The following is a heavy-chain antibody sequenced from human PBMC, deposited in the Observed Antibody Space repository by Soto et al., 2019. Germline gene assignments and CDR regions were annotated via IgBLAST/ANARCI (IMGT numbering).Heavy chain of an antibody. J-gene: IGHJ5*02. V-gene: IGHV4-30-4*01. CDR1: GGSISSGDYY. D-gene: IGHD3-22*01. CDR3: ARGGYYYDSNWFDP. CDR2: IYYSGST. Sequence: SETLSLTCTVSGGSISSGDYYWSWIRQPPGKGLEWIGYIYYSGSTYYNPSLKSRVTISVDTSKNQFSLKLSSVTAADTAVYYCARGGYYYDSNWFDPWGQGTLVTVSS.